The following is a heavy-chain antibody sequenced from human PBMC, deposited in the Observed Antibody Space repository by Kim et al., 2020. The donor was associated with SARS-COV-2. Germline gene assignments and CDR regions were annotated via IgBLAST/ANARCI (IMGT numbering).Heavy chain of an antibody. V-gene: IGHV3-7*01. CDR3: AREGI. CDR2: KTDGSEK. J-gene: IGHJ3*02. Sequence: KTDGSEKYYVDSVKRRFTISRDNAQNSLYLEMNSLRVEDTAVYYCAREGIWGQGTMVSVSS.